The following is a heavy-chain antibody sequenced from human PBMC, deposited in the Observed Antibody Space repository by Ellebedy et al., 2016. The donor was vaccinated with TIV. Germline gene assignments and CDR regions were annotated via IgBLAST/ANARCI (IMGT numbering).Heavy chain of an antibody. Sequence: DSIWNWAPQAPGQLPEWVSSISSSSTIYHADSVKGRFTISRDNAKNSLYLQMNSLRAEDRAVYYCVRGGQWELSSWGQGTLVTVSS. CDR2: ISSSSTI. J-gene: IGHJ4*02. CDR1: DSI. D-gene: IGHD1-26*01. CDR3: VRGGQWELSS. V-gene: IGHV3-69-1*01.